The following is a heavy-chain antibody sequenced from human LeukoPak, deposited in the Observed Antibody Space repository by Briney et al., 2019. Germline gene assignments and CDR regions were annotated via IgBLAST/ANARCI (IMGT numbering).Heavy chain of an antibody. J-gene: IGHJ3*02. CDR2: INHSGSP. CDR1: GGSFSGYY. D-gene: IGHD5-18*01. CDR3: ARGQSGGSWIQLWLLGAFDI. Sequence: SETLSLTCAVYGGSFSGYYWSWIRQPPGKGLEWIGEINHSGSPNYNPSLKSRDTISLDTSQNQFSLKLSSVTAADTAVYYCARGQSGGSWIQLWLLGAFDIWGQGTMVTVSS. V-gene: IGHV4-34*01.